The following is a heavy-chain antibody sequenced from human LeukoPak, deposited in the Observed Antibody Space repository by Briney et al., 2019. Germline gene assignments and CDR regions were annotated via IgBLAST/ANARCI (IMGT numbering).Heavy chain of an antibody. Sequence: GGSLRLSCAASGFTFSSYAMSWVRQAPGKGLEWVSAISGSGGSTYYADSVKGRFTISRDNSKNTLYLQMNSLRAEDTAVYYCARDPGIAAAGGWFDPWGQGTLVTVSS. CDR2: ISGSGGST. CDR1: GFTFSSYA. CDR3: ARDPGIAAAGGWFDP. D-gene: IGHD6-13*01. J-gene: IGHJ5*02. V-gene: IGHV3-23*01.